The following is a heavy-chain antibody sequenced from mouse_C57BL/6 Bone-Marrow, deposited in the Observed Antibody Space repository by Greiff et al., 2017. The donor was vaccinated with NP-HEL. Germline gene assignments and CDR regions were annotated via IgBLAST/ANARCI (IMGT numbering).Heavy chain of an antibody. J-gene: IGHJ2*01. CDR2: INPNNGGT. CDR3: ARDYDLFFDY. V-gene: IGHV1-18*01. Sequence: VQLKQSGPELVKPGASVKIPCKASGYTFPDYNMDWVQQSHGKSLEWIGDINPNNGGTIYNQKFKGKATLTVDKSSSTAYMELRSLTSEDTAVYYCARDYDLFFDYWGQGTTLTVSS. D-gene: IGHD2-4*01. CDR1: GYTFPDYN.